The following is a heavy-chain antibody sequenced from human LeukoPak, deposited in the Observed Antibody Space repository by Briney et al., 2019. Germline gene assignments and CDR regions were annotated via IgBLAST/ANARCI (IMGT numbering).Heavy chain of an antibody. CDR1: GYIFTSYW. D-gene: IGHD6-6*01. CDR2: IDPTDSHT. CDR3: ARRGRSSSNFDF. J-gene: IGHJ4*02. Sequence: PGESLKISCKGSGYIFTSYWITWVRQMPGKGLEWMGTIDPTDSHTNYSPSFQGHVTISTDKSISTAYLQWSSLKASDTAIYYCARRGRSSSNFDFWGQGTLVTVSS. V-gene: IGHV5-10-1*01.